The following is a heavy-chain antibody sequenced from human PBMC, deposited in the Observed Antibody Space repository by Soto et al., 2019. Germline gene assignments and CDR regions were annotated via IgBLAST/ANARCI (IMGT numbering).Heavy chain of an antibody. CDR1: GFTFSSYS. CDR2: ISSSSSTI. CDR3: ARDLVRSVVVPAAIVLP. J-gene: IGHJ5*02. Sequence: GGSLRLSCAASGFTFSSYSMNWFRQAPGKGLEWVSYISSSSSTIYYADSVKGRFTISRDNAKNSLYLQMNSLRAEDTAVYYCARDLVRSVVVPAAIVLPWGQGTLVTVSS. D-gene: IGHD2-2*01. V-gene: IGHV3-48*01.